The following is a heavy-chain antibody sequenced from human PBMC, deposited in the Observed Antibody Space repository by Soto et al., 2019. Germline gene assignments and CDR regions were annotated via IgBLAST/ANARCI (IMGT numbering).Heavy chain of an antibody. CDR1: GYSVTSSDYY. CDR2: MFYSGLT. Sequence: SETLSLTCSVSGYSVTSSDYYWAWIRQPPGKGLEWIGSMFYSGLTYYNPSLKSRVTLSVDTSKNQFSVRLSSVTAADTAVYYCAPLSVSLSGPYGIHVWGQGTTVTVSS. D-gene: IGHD2-15*01. CDR3: APLSVSLSGPYGIHV. V-gene: IGHV4-39*01. J-gene: IGHJ6*02.